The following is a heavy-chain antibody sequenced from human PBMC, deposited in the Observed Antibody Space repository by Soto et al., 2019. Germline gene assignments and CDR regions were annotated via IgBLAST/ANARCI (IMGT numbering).Heavy chain of an antibody. CDR1: GFTFSSYA. V-gene: IGHV3-23*01. J-gene: IGHJ6*02. Sequence: EMQLLESGGGLVQPGRSLRLSCTASGFTFSSYAMTWVRQAPGKGLEWLSDISGSGGITNYADSVKGRFTISRDNSKSTLYLQMNRLRADDTAVYYCARARRGAPYYYTMDVWGQGTTVTVSS. CDR3: ARARRGAPYYYTMDV. D-gene: IGHD3-10*01. CDR2: ISGSGGIT.